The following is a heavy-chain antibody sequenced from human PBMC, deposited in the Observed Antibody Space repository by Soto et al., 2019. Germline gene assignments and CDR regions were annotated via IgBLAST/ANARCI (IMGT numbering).Heavy chain of an antibody. J-gene: IGHJ6*02. V-gene: IGHV3-11*06. Sequence: GGSLRLSCAASGFTFSDYYMSWIRQAPGKGLEWVSYISSSSSYTNYADSVKGRFTISRDNAKNSLYLQMNSLRAEDTAVYYCARVKGPTVKVYYYGMDVWGQGTTVTVSS. D-gene: IGHD4-17*01. CDR3: ARVKGPTVKVYYYGMDV. CDR1: GFTFSDYY. CDR2: ISSSSSYT.